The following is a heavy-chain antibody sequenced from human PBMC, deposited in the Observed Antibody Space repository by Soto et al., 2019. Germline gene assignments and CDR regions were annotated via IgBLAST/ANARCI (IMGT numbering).Heavy chain of an antibody. J-gene: IGHJ6*02. V-gene: IGHV3-33*01. D-gene: IGHD6-13*01. CDR1: GFTFSSYG. CDR2: IWYDGSNK. Sequence: GGSLRLSCAASGFTFSSYGMHWVRQAPGKGLEWVAVIWYDGSNKYYADSVKGRFTISRDNSKNTLYLQMNSLRAEDTAVYYCARDGAAADPYYYYGMDVWGQGTTVTVSS. CDR3: ARDGAAADPYYYYGMDV.